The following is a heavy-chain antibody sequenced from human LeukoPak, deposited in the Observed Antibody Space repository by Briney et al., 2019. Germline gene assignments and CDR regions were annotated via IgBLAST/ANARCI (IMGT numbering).Heavy chain of an antibody. CDR3: ARLQEYYDTGYFDY. CDR1: GGSISNYY. CDR2: IYYSGST. J-gene: IGHJ4*02. V-gene: IGHV4-59*08. Sequence: SETLSLTCTVSGGSISNYYWSWIRQPPGKGLEWIGYIYYSGSTNYNPSLKSRVTISVDTSKNQFSLKLSSVTAADTAVYYCARLQEYYDTGYFDYWGQGTLVTVSS. D-gene: IGHD3-22*01.